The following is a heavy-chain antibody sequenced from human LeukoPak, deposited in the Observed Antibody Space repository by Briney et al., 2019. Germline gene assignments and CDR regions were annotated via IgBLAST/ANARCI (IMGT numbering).Heavy chain of an antibody. CDR3: ARGVTISFRELRGRHYFDY. V-gene: IGHV4-39*01. Sequence: SETLSLTCTVSGGSISSSSYYWGWIRQPPGKGLEWIGSIYYSGSTYYNPSLKSRVTISVDTSKNQFSLKLSSVTAADTAVYYCARGVTISFRELRGRHYFDYWGQGTLVTVSS. D-gene: IGHD1-26*01. J-gene: IGHJ4*02. CDR2: IYYSGST. CDR1: GGSISSSSYY.